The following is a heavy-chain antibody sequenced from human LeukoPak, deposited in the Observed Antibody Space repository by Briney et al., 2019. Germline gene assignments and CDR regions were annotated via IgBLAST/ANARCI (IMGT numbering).Heavy chain of an antibody. D-gene: IGHD3-22*01. CDR2: IYHSGST. Sequence: PSETLSLTCAVSGGSISSGGYSWRWIRQPPGKGLEWIGYIYHSGSTYYNPSLKSRVTISVDRSKNQFSLKLSSVTAADTAVYYCARGAPYYYENSAYYYYFDYWGQGTLVTVSS. V-gene: IGHV4-30-2*01. CDR1: GGSISSGGYS. J-gene: IGHJ4*02. CDR3: ARGAPYYYENSAYYYYFDY.